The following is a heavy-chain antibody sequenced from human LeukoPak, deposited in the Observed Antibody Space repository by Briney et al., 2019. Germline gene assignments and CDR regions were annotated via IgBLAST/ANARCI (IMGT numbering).Heavy chain of an antibody. CDR3: AGAIFGGHSRYWYFDL. CDR1: GFTFSGYD. D-gene: IGHD3-3*01. V-gene: IGHV3-13*04. Sequence: GGSLRLSCAASGFTFSGYDMHRVRQPTGKGLEWVSAIGTAGDTSYPGSVKGRFTISRENAKNSLYLQMNILRAGDTAVYYCAGAIFGGHSRYWYFDLWGRGTPVTVSS. CDR2: IGTAGDT. J-gene: IGHJ2*01.